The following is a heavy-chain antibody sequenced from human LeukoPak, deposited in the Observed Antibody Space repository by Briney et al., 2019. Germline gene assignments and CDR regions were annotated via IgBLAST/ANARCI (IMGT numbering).Heavy chain of an antibody. J-gene: IGHJ5*02. Sequence: GGSLGLSCAASGFTFRSYAMNWVRQAPGKGLEWVSAISDTGGSAYYADSVKGRFTISRDNSKNTLYLQINSLRAEDTSVYYCAKTYGNSWFPFDPWGQGTLVTVSS. CDR2: ISDTGGSA. CDR1: GFTFRSYA. CDR3: AKTYGNSWFPFDP. D-gene: IGHD6-13*01. V-gene: IGHV3-23*01.